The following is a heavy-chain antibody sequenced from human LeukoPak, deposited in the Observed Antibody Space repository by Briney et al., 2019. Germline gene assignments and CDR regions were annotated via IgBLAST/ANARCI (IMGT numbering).Heavy chain of an antibody. V-gene: IGHV4-59*12. J-gene: IGHJ4*02. D-gene: IGHD1-20*01. CDR3: ARAVRGITGTYTFDY. CDR1: GGSISSYY. CDR2: IYHSGST. Sequence: SETLSLTCTVSGGSISSYYWSWIRQPPGKGLEWIGYIYHSGSTYYNPSLKSRVTISVDRSKNQFSLKLSSVTAADTAVYYCARAVRGITGTYTFDYWGQGTLVTVSS.